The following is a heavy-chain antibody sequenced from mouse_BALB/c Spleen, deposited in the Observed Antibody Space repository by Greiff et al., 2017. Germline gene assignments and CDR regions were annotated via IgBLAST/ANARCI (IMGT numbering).Heavy chain of an antibody. Sequence: EVHLVESGGGLVKPGGSLKLSCAASGFTFSSYAMSWVRQTPEKRLEWVASISSGGSTYYPDSVKGRFTISRDNARNILYLQMSSLRSEDTAMYYCARGYGNYFPYAMDYWGQGTSVTVSS. V-gene: IGHV5-6-5*01. CDR3: ARGYGNYFPYAMDY. CDR2: ISSGGST. CDR1: GFTFSSYA. D-gene: IGHD2-10*02. J-gene: IGHJ4*01.